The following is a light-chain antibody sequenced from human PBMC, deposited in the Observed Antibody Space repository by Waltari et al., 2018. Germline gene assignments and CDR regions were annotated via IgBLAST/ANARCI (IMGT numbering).Light chain of an antibody. CDR2: KNN. CDR3: AARDDSLNWV. J-gene: IGLJ3*02. V-gene: IGLV1-47*01. Sequence: QFVLTQSPSASGTPGQRVTISCSGISSNIGLNSIYWYQQLPGAPPKLLISKNNQRSSGVPDRFSASKSGTSASLAISGLRSEDEADYFCAARDDSLNWVFGGGTKLTVL. CDR1: SSNIGLNS.